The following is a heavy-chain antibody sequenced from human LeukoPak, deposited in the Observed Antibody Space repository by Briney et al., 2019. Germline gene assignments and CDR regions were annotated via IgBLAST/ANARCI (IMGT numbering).Heavy chain of an antibody. V-gene: IGHV3-13*01. Sequence: GGSLRLSCAASGFTFSSYEMHWVRQATGKGLEWVSAIGTAGDTYYPGSVKGRFTISRENAKNSLYLQMNSLRAGDTAVYYCAREALYSSGWNDAFDIWGQGTMVTVSS. CDR1: GFTFSSYE. CDR2: IGTAGDT. J-gene: IGHJ3*02. D-gene: IGHD6-19*01. CDR3: AREALYSSGWNDAFDI.